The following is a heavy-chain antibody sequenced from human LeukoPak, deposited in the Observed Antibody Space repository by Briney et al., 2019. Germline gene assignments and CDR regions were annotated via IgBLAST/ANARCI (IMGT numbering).Heavy chain of an antibody. CDR1: GGSISSYY. CDR2: IYYSGST. D-gene: IGHD4-17*01. Sequence: KSSETLSLTCTVSGGSISSYYWSWIRQPPGKGLEWIGYIYYSGSTNYKPSLKSRVTISVDTSKNQFSLKLSSVTAADTAVYYCARDYGDYVGWFDPWGQGTLVTVSS. V-gene: IGHV4-59*12. CDR3: ARDYGDYVGWFDP. J-gene: IGHJ5*02.